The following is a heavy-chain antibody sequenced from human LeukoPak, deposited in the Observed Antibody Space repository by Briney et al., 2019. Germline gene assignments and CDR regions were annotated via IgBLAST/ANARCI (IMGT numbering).Heavy chain of an antibody. D-gene: IGHD3-22*01. CDR2: ISGSGGST. V-gene: IGHV3-23*01. J-gene: IGHJ4*02. Sequence: GGSLRLSCAASGFTFRTYVMNWVRQAPGKGLEWVSSISGSGGSTYYADFVKGRFTISRDNSKNTLFLQMNSLRAEDTALYYCAKEENYYDSSGYSAFDYWGQGTLVTVSS. CDR3: AKEENYYDSSGYSAFDY. CDR1: GFTFRTYV.